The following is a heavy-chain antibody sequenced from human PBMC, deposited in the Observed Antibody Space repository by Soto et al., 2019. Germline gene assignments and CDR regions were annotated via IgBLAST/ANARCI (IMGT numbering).Heavy chain of an antibody. D-gene: IGHD3-10*01. CDR1: GYTLTELS. J-gene: IGHJ3*02. CDR2: FDPEDGET. Sequence: ASVKVSCKVSGYTLTELSMHWVRQAPGKGLEWMGGFDPEDGETIYAQKFQGRVTMTEDTSTYTAYMELSSLRSEDTAVYYCATGTTTMVRVNDAFGIWGQGTMVTVSS. CDR3: ATGTTTMVRVNDAFGI. V-gene: IGHV1-24*01.